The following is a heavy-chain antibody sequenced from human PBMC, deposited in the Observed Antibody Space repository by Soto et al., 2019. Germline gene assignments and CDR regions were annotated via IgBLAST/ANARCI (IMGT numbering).Heavy chain of an antibody. J-gene: IGHJ4*02. CDR1: GDSFTSYW. D-gene: IGHD3-3*02. Sequence: GESRRISCKGSGDSFTSYWIGWVRQMPGKGLEWMGIIYPGDSDTRYSPSFQGQVTISADKSISTAYLQWSSLKASDTAMYYCARHDPISSIDYWGQGTLVTVSS. CDR3: ARHDPISSIDY. CDR2: IYPGDSDT. V-gene: IGHV5-51*01.